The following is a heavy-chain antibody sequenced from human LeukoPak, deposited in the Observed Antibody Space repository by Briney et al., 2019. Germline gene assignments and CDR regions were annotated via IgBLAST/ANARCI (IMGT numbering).Heavy chain of an antibody. CDR2: ISAYNGNT. Sequence: GSSVKVPCKASGGTFSSYAISWVRQAPGQGLEWMGWISAYNGNTNYAQKLQGRVTMTTDTSTSTAYMELRSLRSDDTAVYYCARVNNWNDPQNNWFDPWGQGTLVTVSS. D-gene: IGHD1-20*01. CDR3: ARVNNWNDPQNNWFDP. CDR1: GGTFSSYA. J-gene: IGHJ5*02. V-gene: IGHV1-18*01.